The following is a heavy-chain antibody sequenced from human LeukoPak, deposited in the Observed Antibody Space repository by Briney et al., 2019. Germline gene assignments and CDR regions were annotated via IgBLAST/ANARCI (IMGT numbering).Heavy chain of an antibody. Sequence: ASVKVSCKASGYTFTGYYMHWVRQAPGQGLEWMGWINPNSGGTNYAQKFQGRVTMTRDTSISTAYMELSRLRSDDTAVYYCARDIRLRSSSWYRGEMDVWGKGTTVTVSS. D-gene: IGHD6-13*01. V-gene: IGHV1-2*02. J-gene: IGHJ6*04. CDR3: ARDIRLRSSSWYRGEMDV. CDR1: GYTFTGYY. CDR2: INPNSGGT.